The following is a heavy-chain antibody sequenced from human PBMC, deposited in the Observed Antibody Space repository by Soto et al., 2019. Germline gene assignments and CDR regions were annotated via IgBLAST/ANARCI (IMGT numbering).Heavy chain of an antibody. Sequence: VLVKGYCKAFGYALTRYGVSRVLQAPGQGLEWMGWIRAYNGNTNYAQKLQGRVTMTTDTSTSTAYMELRSLRSDDTAVYYCARGYSYGRIFDYWGQGTLVTVSS. CDR3: ARGYSYGRIFDY. V-gene: IGHV1-18*01. CDR1: GYALTRYG. J-gene: IGHJ4*02. D-gene: IGHD5-18*01. CDR2: IRAYNGNT.